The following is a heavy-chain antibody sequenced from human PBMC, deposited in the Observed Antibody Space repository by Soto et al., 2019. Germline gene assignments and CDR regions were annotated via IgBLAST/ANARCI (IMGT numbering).Heavy chain of an antibody. CDR3: ARSSGSAYGFDP. Sequence: QVQLVQSGAEVKKPGASVKVSCKASGYTFTSYVISWVRQAPGQGLEWMGWISAYNGKTNYAQKLQGRVTMTTDTSTITAYMVLLSLRSDDTAVYYCARSSGSAYGFDPWCQGTLVTVSS. J-gene: IGHJ5*02. CDR2: ISAYNGKT. V-gene: IGHV1-18*01. D-gene: IGHD2-21*01. CDR1: GYTFTSYV.